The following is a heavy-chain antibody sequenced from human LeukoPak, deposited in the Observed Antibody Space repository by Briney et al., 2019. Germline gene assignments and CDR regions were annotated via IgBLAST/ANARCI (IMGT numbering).Heavy chain of an antibody. CDR2: ISSNGSTI. CDR3: ARDRCSSTSCYSYYYYYMDV. CDR1: GFTVSSNY. D-gene: IGHD2-2*02. Sequence: PGGSLRLSCAASGFTVSSNYMSWVRQAPGKGLEWVSYISSNGSTIYYADSVKGRFTISRDNAKNSLYLQMNSLRAEDTAVYYCARDRCSSTSCYSYYYYYMDVWGKGTTVTVSS. J-gene: IGHJ6*03. V-gene: IGHV3-11*04.